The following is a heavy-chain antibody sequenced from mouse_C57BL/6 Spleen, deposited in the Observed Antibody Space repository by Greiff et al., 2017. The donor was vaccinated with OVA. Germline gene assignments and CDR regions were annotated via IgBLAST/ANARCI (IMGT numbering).Heavy chain of an antibody. CDR3: ARDLGRGDFDY. J-gene: IGHJ2*01. D-gene: IGHD4-1*01. Sequence: EVKLMESGGGLVKPGGSLKLSCAASGFTFSSYAMSWVRQTPEKRLEWVATISDGGSYTYYPDNVKGRFTISRDNAKNNLYLQMSHLKSEDTAMYYCARDLGRGDFDYWGQGTTLTVSS. CDR1: GFTFSSYA. CDR2: ISDGGSYT. V-gene: IGHV5-4*01.